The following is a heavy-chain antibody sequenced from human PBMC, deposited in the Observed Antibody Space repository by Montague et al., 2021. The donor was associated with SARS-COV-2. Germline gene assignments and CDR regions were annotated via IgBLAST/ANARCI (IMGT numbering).Heavy chain of an antibody. CDR3: ARHWPFVVVTAIHDTFDI. D-gene: IGHD2-21*02. CDR2: IYYSGST. V-gene: IGHV4-59*08. J-gene: IGHJ3*02. CDR1: GGSISTYY. Sequence: SETLSLTCTVSGGSISTYYWSWIRQPPGKGLEWIGYIYYSGSTNYNPSLKSRVTISVDTSKNQFSLKLSSVTAADTAVYYCARHWPFVVVTAIHDTFDIWGQGTMVTVSS.